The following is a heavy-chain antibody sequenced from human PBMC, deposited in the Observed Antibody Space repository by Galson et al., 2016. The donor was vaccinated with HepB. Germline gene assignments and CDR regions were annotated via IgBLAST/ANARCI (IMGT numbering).Heavy chain of an antibody. Sequence: EPLSLTCAVSGGSISSSEWWSWVRQPPGKGLEWIGEMCQSGSSDYNPSLQSRATISVDKYKNHFSLKVTSVTAADTAVYYCVRSADFWRLGYWGHETLVTVSS. CDR2: MCQSGSS. V-gene: IGHV4-4*02. CDR3: VRSADFWRLGY. D-gene: IGHD3-3*01. CDR1: GGSISSSEW. J-gene: IGHJ4*01.